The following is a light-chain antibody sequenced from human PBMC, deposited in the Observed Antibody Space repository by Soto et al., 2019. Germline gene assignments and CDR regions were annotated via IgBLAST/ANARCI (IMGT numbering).Light chain of an antibody. Sequence: DIQMTQSPSSLSTSVGDRVTITCQASQDISNDLNWYQQKPGKAPKLLIYYASNLETRVPSRFSGSGSGTEFTFTISSLQPEDIATYYCQQYDNLPITFGQGTRLEIK. CDR2: YAS. V-gene: IGKV1-33*01. J-gene: IGKJ5*01. CDR1: QDISND. CDR3: QQYDNLPIT.